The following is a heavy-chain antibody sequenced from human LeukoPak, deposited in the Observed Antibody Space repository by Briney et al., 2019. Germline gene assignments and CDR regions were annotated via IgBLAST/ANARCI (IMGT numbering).Heavy chain of an antibody. CDR1: GDSFRSST. D-gene: IGHD6-13*01. Sequence: SVKVSCKASGDSFRSSTFAWLRQAPGRGHEWMGGIIPIFGSPNYALKFQARAAITTDHATNTVYMELSSLTSEDTAVYYCARGPLHVALSSRSPKWFDPWGQGSLVTVSS. CDR2: IIPIFGSP. J-gene: IGHJ5*02. V-gene: IGHV1-69*05. CDR3: ARGPLHVALSSRSPKWFDP.